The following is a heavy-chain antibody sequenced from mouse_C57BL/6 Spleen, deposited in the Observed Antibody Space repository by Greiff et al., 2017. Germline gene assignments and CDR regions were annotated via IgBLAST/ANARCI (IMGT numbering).Heavy chain of an antibody. CDR1: GYAFSSSW. CDR2: IYPGDGDT. CDR3: ARWADETGAY. Sequence: VTLQESGPELVKPGASVKISCKASGYAFSSSWMNWVKQRPGKGLEWIGRIYPGDGDTNYNGKFKGKATLTADKSSSTAYMQLSSLTSEDSAVYFCARWADETGAYWGQGTLVTVSA. V-gene: IGHV1-82*01. J-gene: IGHJ3*01.